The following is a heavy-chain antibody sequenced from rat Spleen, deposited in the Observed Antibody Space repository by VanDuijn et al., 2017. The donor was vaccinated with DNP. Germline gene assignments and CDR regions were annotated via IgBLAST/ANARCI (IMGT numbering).Heavy chain of an antibody. J-gene: IGHJ2*01. CDR2: ISYSGST. CDR3: ARWVRYFDS. Sequence: EVQLQESGPGLVKPSQSLPLTCSVTGYSITSNYWGWIRKFPGNKMEWMRYISYSGSTRSNPSRKSRISITRDTSKNQFFLHLNSVTTEDTATYYCARWVRYFDSWGQGVMVTVSS. V-gene: IGHV3-1*01. D-gene: IGHD1-1*01. CDR1: GYSITSNY.